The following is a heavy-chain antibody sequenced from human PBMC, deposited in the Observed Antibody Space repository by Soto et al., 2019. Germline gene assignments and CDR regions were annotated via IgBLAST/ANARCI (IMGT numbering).Heavy chain of an antibody. Sequence: GGSLRLSCAASGFTFNTYGFRWVRQAPGKGLEWVALISYDVSDIYYADSVKGRFTISRDNAKNSLYLQMNSLRAEDTAVYYCARRLKYYYDSSGYYLDYWGQGTLVTVSS. J-gene: IGHJ4*02. D-gene: IGHD3-22*01. CDR3: ARRLKYYYDSSGYYLDY. CDR1: GFTFNTYG. CDR2: ISYDVSDI. V-gene: IGHV3-30*03.